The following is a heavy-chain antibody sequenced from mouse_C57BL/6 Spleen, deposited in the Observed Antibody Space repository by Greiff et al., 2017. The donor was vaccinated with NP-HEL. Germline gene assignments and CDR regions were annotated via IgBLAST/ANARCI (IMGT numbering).Heavy chain of an antibody. V-gene: IGHV1-59*01. D-gene: IGHD2-4*01. J-gene: IGHJ1*03. CDR3: ARGRDYDFLV. CDR2: IDPSDSYT. Sequence: QVQLQQPRAELVRPGPSVKLSCKASGYTFTSYWMHWVKQRPGQGLEWIGVIDPSDSYTNYNQKFKGKATLTVDTSSSTDYMQLSNLTSEDSAVCYCARGRDYDFLVWGRGTTVTVSS. CDR1: GYTFTSYW.